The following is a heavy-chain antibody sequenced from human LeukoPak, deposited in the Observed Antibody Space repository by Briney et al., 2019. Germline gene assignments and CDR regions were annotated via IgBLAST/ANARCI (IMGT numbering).Heavy chain of an antibody. D-gene: IGHD3-10*01. Sequence: ASGSVSCKAAGYSFISHKIHWVRLAHGQGLGWMGIINPSVSSTNYVQKFQGRVTMTRDTSTSTVYMELSNLRSEDTAVDYCARDPDYGSGSNNYFDYWGQGTLVTVSS. J-gene: IGHJ4*02. CDR2: INPSVSST. CDR1: GYSFISHK. V-gene: IGHV1-46*01. CDR3: ARDPDYGSGSNNYFDY.